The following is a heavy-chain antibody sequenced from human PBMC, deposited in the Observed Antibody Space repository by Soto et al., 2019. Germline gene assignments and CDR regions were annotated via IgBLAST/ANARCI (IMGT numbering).Heavy chain of an antibody. J-gene: IGHJ6*02. CDR3: ARLGPVITYYYYGMDV. Sequence: PGESLKISCKGSVYSFTNYWIGWVRQMPGKGLEWMGVIYPGDSDTRYNPSFQGQVTISADKSISTAYLQWSSLKASDTAMYYCARLGPVITYYYYGMDVWGQGTTVTVSS. V-gene: IGHV5-51*01. CDR2: IYPGDSDT. CDR1: VYSFTNYW. D-gene: IGHD3-16*01.